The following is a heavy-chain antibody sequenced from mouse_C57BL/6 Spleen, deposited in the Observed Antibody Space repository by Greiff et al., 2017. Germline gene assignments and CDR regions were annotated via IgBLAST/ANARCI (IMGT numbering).Heavy chain of an antibody. V-gene: IGHV1-69*01. CDR1: GYTFTSYW. J-gene: IGHJ3*01. CDR3: ARSGGPLDD. Sequence: VQLQQPGAELVMPGASVKMSCKASGYTFTSYWMTWVKQRPGQGLEWIGEINPSDGSTNYNQKFKGKSTLTVDTSSSTAYMQLSSLTSEDSAVYYCARSGGPLDDWGQGTLVTVAA. CDR2: INPSDGST.